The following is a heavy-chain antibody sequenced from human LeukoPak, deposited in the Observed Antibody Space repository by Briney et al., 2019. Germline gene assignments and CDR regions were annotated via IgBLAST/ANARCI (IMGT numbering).Heavy chain of an antibody. Sequence: SETLSLTCTVSGGSISTYYWSWVRQPPGKGLEWIGYIYHSGSTNSKPSLRTRVTMSVDTSKNHFSLQLSSVTAADTAVYYCARGQRSTKKRWFDPWGQGTLVTVSS. D-gene: IGHD1-1*01. CDR1: GGSISTYY. CDR2: IYHSGST. V-gene: IGHV4-59*01. CDR3: ARGQRSTKKRWFDP. J-gene: IGHJ5*02.